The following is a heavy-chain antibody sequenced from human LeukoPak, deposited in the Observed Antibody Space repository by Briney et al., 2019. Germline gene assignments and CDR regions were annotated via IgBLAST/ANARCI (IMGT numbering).Heavy chain of an antibody. V-gene: IGHV3-23*01. Sequence: GGSLRLSCAASGFTFSSYAMSWVRQAPGKELEWVSAISGSGGSTYYADSVKGRFTISRDNSKNTLYLQMNSLRAEDTAVYYCAEGRGYCSSTSCYIRGPELTIDYWGQGTLVTVSS. J-gene: IGHJ4*02. D-gene: IGHD2-2*01. CDR1: GFTFSSYA. CDR2: ISGSGGST. CDR3: AEGRGYCSSTSCYIRGPELTIDY.